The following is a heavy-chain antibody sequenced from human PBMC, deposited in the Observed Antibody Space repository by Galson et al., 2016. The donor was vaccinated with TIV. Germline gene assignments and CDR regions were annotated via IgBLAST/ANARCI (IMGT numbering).Heavy chain of an antibody. CDR2: IYDSGAT. Sequence: ETLSLTCTVSGASINNYYWSWIRQSPGKGLEWIAYIYDSGATNSNPSLKSRVTMSVDTSQNQFSLKLSSVTSADTAVYYCARIIVPTSIEDYYYYMDVWGKGTTVTVSS. CDR3: ARIIVPTSIEDYYYYMDV. D-gene: IGHD2/OR15-2a*01. CDR1: GASINNYY. V-gene: IGHV4-59*01. J-gene: IGHJ6*03.